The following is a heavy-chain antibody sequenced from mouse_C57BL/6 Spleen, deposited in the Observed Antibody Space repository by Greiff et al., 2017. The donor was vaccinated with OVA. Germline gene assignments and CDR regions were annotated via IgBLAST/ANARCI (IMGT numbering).Heavy chain of an antibody. Sequence: VQVVESGAELVKPGASVKISCKASGYAFSSYWMNWVKQRPGKGLEWIGQIYPGDGDTNYNGKFKGKATLTADKSSSTAYMQLSSLTSEDSAVYFCARSGYDYDEDYAMDYWGQGTSVTVSS. CDR1: GYAFSSYW. CDR2: IYPGDGDT. D-gene: IGHD2-4*01. CDR3: ARSGYDYDEDYAMDY. J-gene: IGHJ4*01. V-gene: IGHV1-80*01.